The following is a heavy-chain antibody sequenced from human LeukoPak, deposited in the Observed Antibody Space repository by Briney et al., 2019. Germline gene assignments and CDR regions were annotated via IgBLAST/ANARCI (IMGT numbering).Heavy chain of an antibody. CDR1: GLTFSSYA. V-gene: IGHV3-23*01. CDR2: ISGSGGRT. J-gene: IGHJ4*02. CDR3: AKDRGLVGSTPSNFDY. Sequence: GGSLRLSCAASGLTFSSYAMNWVRQAPGKGLEWVSGISGSGGRTYYAASVKGRFTISRDNSENTLYMQMSSLRAEDTAVYYCAKDRGLVGSTPSNFDYWGQGTLVTVSS. D-gene: IGHD1-26*01.